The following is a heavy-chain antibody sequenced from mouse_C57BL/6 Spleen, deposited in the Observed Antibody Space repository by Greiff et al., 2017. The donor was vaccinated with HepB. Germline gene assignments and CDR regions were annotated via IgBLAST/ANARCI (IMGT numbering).Heavy chain of an antibody. D-gene: IGHD1-1*01. CDR3: TRDSITTVVEGGY. CDR2: IDPETGGT. V-gene: IGHV1-15*01. J-gene: IGHJ2*01. Sequence: VKLVESGAELVRPGASVTLSCKASGYTFTDYEMHWVKQTPVHGLEWIGAIDPETGGTAYNQKFKGKAILTADKSSSTAYMELRSLTSEDSAVYYCTRDSITTVVEGGYWGQGTTLTVSS. CDR1: GYTFTDYE.